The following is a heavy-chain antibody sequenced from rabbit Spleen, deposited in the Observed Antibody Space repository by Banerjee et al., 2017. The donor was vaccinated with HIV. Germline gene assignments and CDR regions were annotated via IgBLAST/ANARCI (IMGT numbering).Heavy chain of an antibody. V-gene: IGHV1S45*01. CDR2: IYSGRGST. J-gene: IGHJ6*01. Sequence: QEQLVESGGGLVQPEGSLTLTCKASRFSFSSDYYMCWVRQAPGKGPEWTACIYSGRGSTYYASWAKGRFTVSKTSSTTVTLQLTSLTAADTATYFCSREWLAYDLWGPGTLVTVS. CDR3: SREWLAYDL. CDR1: RFSFSSDYY. D-gene: IGHD4-1*01.